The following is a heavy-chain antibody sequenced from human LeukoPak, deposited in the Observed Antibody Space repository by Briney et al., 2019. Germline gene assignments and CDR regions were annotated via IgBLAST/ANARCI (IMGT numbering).Heavy chain of an antibody. CDR2: IYHSGST. CDR1: GYSISSGYF. CDR3: ARDSKWELLYFDY. J-gene: IGHJ4*02. V-gene: IGHV4-38-2*02. D-gene: IGHD1-26*01. Sequence: SETLSLTCTVSGYSISSGYFWGWIRQPPGKGLEWIGSIYHSGSTYYNPSLKSRVTISVDTSKNQFSLKLSSVTAADTAVYYCARDSKWELLYFDYWGQGTLVTVSS.